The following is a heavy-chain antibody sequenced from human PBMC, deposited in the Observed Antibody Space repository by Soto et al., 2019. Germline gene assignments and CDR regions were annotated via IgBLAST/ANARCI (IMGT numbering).Heavy chain of an antibody. V-gene: IGHV4-59*12. D-gene: IGHD3-16*02. Sequence: PSETLSLTCTVSGDSISTYYWSWIRQPPGKGLEWIGYIYYSGSTNYNPSLKSRVTISVDTSKNQFSLKLSSVTAADTAVYYCARAPREGVIVNPFDYWGQGTLVTVSS. CDR2: IYYSGST. J-gene: IGHJ4*02. CDR3: ARAPREGVIVNPFDY. CDR1: GDSISTYY.